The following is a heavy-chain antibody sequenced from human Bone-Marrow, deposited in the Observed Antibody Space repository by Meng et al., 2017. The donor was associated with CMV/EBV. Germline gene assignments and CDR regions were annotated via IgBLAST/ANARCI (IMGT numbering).Heavy chain of an antibody. CDR3: ARGLGTATRFDY. CDR2: IYHSGST. V-gene: IGHV4-38-2*02. CDR1: GYSISSGYY. J-gene: IGHJ4*02. Sequence: SETLSLTCTVSGYSISSGYYWGWIRQPPGKGLEWIGSIYHSGSTYYNPSLKSRVTISVDTSKNQFSLKLSSVTAADTAVYYCARGLGTATRFDYWGQGTLVTVSS. D-gene: IGHD4-11*01.